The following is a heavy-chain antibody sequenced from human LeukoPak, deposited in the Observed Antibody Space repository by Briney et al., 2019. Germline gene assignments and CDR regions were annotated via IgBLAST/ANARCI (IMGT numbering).Heavy chain of an antibody. CDR1: GASISDSKYY. D-gene: IGHD3-22*01. J-gene: IGHJ4*02. V-gene: IGHV4-39*07. CDR2: IYHSGST. CDR3: ARLRYDSSGFDY. Sequence: SETLSLTCAVSGASISDSKYYWAWVRQTPGKGLEWIGSIYHSGSTYYNPSLKTRVTISVDTSKNQFSLKLSSVTAADTAVYYCARLRYDSSGFDYWGQGTLVTVSS.